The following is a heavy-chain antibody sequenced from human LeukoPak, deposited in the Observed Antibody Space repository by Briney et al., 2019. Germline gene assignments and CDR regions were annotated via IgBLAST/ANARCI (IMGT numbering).Heavy chain of an antibody. Sequence: PGGTLRLSCAASGFTFSSYGMSWVRQAPGKGLEWVSAISGSGGSTYYADSVKGRFTISRDNSKNTLYLQMNSLRAEDTAVYYCAKNMGQWLVIDYWGQGTLVTVSS. CDR3: AKNMGQWLVIDY. V-gene: IGHV3-23*01. CDR1: GFTFSSYG. CDR2: ISGSGGST. D-gene: IGHD6-19*01. J-gene: IGHJ4*02.